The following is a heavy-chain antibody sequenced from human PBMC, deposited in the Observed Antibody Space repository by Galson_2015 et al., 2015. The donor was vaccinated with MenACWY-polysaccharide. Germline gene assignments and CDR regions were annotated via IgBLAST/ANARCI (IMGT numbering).Heavy chain of an antibody. CDR1: GYSFAPYW. D-gene: IGHD6-19*01. Sequence: QSGAEVKKPGESLTISCKGSGYSFAPYWIGWVRQMPGKGLEWMGIIYPGDSDTRYSPSFQGQVTISADKSINTAYLQWNSLKASDTAMYYCARHGLKTQWTWFDPWGQGTLVTVSS. V-gene: IGHV5-51*01. J-gene: IGHJ5*02. CDR2: IYPGDSDT. CDR3: ARHGLKTQWTWFDP.